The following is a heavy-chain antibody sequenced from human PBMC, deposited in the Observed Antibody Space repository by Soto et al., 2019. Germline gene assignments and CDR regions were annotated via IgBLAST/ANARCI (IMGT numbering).Heavy chain of an antibody. Sequence: SETLSLTCAVYGGSFSGYYWSWIRQPPGKGLEWIGEINHSGSTNYNPSLKSRVTISVDTSKNQFSLKLSSVTAADTAVYYCARGWVNGSCYDYWGQGTLVTVSS. CDR2: INHSGST. CDR1: GGSFSGYY. D-gene: IGHD3-22*01. V-gene: IGHV4-34*01. CDR3: ARGWVNGSCYDY. J-gene: IGHJ4*02.